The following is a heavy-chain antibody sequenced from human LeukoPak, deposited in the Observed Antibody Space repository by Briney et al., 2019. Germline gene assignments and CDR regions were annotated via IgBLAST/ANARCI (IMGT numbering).Heavy chain of an antibody. CDR3: ARAEGIAVAAKGY. CDR2: IRYDGSNK. J-gene: IGHJ4*02. D-gene: IGHD6-19*01. CDR1: GFTFSRYG. V-gene: IGHV3-30*02. Sequence: GGSLRLSCAASGFTFSRYGMHWVRQAPGKGLEWVAFIRYDGSNKYYADSVKGRFTISRDNSKNTLYLQMNSLRAEDTAVYYCARAEGIAVAAKGYWGQGTLVTVSS.